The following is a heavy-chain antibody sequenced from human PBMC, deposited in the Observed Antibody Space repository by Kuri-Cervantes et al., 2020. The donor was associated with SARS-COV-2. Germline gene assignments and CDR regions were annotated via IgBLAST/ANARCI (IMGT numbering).Heavy chain of an antibody. CDR1: GGSFSGYY. V-gene: IGHV4-34*01. D-gene: IGHD2-21*02. CDR3: ARGRCTGDCHPYYYYAMDV. CDR2: INHSGST. Sequence: SETLSLTCAVYGGSFSGYYWGWIRQPPGKGLEWIGEINHSGSTNYNPSLKSRVTMSVDSSKNQFSLKLSSVTAADTAVYFCARGRCTGDCHPYYYYAMDVWGQGTTVTVSS. J-gene: IGHJ6*02.